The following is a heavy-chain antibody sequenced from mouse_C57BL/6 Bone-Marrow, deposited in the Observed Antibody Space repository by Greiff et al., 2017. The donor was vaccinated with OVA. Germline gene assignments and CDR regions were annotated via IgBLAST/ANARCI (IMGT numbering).Heavy chain of an antibody. J-gene: IGHJ3*01. V-gene: IGHV5-6*01. Sequence: DVQLVESGGDLVKPGGSLKLSCAASGFTFSSYGMSWVRQTPDKRLEWVATISSGGSYTYYPDSVKGRFTISRDNAKNTMYLQMSSLKSEDTAMYYCARRGDCAWFAYWGQGTLVTVSA. CDR2: ISSGGSYT. CDR3: ARRGDCAWFAY. CDR1: GFTFSSYG.